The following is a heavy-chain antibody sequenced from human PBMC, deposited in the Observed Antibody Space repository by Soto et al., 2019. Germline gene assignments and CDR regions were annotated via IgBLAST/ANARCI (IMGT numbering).Heavy chain of an antibody. D-gene: IGHD3-3*01. CDR2: INHSGST. V-gene: IGHV4-34*01. CDR3: ARGNGITIFGVARDGYY. J-gene: IGHJ4*02. Sequence: NPSETLSLTCAVYGGSFSGYYWSWIRQPPGKGLEWIGEINHSGSTNYNPSLKSRVTISVDTSKNQFSLKLSSVTAADTAVYYCARGNGITIFGVARDGYYWGQGTLVTVSS. CDR1: GGSFSGYY.